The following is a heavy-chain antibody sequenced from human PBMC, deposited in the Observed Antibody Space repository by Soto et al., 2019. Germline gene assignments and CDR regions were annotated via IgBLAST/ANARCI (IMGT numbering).Heavy chain of an antibody. Sequence: EAQLLQSGGGLVPPGGSLRLSCVASGFAFGNYPMAWVRQTPGKGLQLISTISGSGGMTDYEDSVRGRFTVSIDHSKDTVHLQMTSLRADDTAVYYCAKDRTMARGIRAFDIWGQGTTVTISS. D-gene: IGHD3-10*01. CDR3: AKDRTMARGIRAFDI. CDR2: ISGSGGMT. V-gene: IGHV3-23*01. CDR1: GFAFGNYP. J-gene: IGHJ3*02.